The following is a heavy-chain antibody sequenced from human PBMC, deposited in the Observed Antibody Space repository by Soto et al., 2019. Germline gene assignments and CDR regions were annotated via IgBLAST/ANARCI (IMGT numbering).Heavy chain of an antibody. V-gene: IGHV4-59*01. D-gene: IGHD2-21*02. CDR3: ARDLWGYCGTDCYPLDV. CDR2: MYNTGST. J-gene: IGHJ6*02. Sequence: SETLSLTCTVSGGSTSGYYWSWIRQPPGKGLEWIGYMYNTGSTVYNPSFKSRVTISVDTSKNLFSLKLNSVTAADTAVYYCARDLWGYCGTDCYPLDVWGQGTTVTVSS. CDR1: GGSTSGYY.